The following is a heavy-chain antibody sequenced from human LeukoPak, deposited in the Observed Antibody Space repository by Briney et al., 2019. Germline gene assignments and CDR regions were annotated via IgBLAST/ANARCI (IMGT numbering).Heavy chain of an antibody. Sequence: GGSLRLSCAASGFTFSSYSMNWVRQAPGKGLDRVSYISSSCTTIYYVDSVKGRFTISRDNAKNSLYLQMNSLRAEDTAVYYCARVTYSSGWYSWGQGTLVTVSS. J-gene: IGHJ4*02. CDR1: GFTFSSYS. CDR2: ISSSCTTI. D-gene: IGHD6-19*01. CDR3: ARVTYSSGWYS. V-gene: IGHV3-48*01.